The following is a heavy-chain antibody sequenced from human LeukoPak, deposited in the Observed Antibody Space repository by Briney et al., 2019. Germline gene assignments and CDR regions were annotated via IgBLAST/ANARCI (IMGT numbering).Heavy chain of an antibody. CDR1: GYIFTSYG. V-gene: IGHV1-18*01. J-gene: IGHJ3*02. CDR2: ISAYNSYT. D-gene: IGHD5-12*01. CDR3: ARGRRRLQPFGI. Sequence: ASVKVSCKASGYIFTSYGISWVRQAPGQGLEWMGWISAYNSYTNDAQNLQGRVTMITHTSTSTAYMELRSLMSDDTAVYFCARGRRRLQPFGILGQGPMVTVSS.